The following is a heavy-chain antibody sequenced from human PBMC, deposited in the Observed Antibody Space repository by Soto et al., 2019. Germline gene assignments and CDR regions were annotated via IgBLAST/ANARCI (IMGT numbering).Heavy chain of an antibody. V-gene: IGHV1-3*01. J-gene: IGHJ4*02. Sequence: ASVKVSFKASGYTLTTYPLHWLRQAPGQSLEWMGYITGASGDTRYSQKFHDRVTITRDTSANTAYLELNSLTSEDTAVYYCATALRFVDYLLKRWGQGTLVTVSS. D-gene: IGHD3-9*01. CDR2: ITGASGDT. CDR1: GYTLTTYP. CDR3: ATALRFVDYLLKR.